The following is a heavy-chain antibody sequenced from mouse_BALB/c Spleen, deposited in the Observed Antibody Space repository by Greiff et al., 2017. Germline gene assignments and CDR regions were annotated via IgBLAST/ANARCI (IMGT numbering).Heavy chain of an antibody. Sequence: VQLQQSGAELVKPGASVKLSCTASGFNFKDTYMHWVKQRPEQGLEWIGRIDPANGNTKYDPKFQGKATITADTSSNTAYLQLSSLTSEDTAVYYGARRLRAMDYWGQGTSVTVSS. CDR3: ARRLRAMDY. J-gene: IGHJ4*01. CDR1: GFNFKDTY. V-gene: IGHV14-3*02. CDR2: IDPANGNT. D-gene: IGHD2-2*01.